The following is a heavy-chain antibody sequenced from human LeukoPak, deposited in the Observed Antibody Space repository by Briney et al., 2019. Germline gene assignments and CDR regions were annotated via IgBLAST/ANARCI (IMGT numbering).Heavy chain of an antibody. Sequence: GGSLRLSCAASGFTFNSNAMNWVRQAPGKGLEWVSAISGSGGSTYYADSVKGRFTISRDNSKNTLYLQMNSLRAEDTAVYYCAKVLSGYYDRIFDYWGQGTLVTVSS. CDR3: AKVLSGYYDRIFDY. V-gene: IGHV3-23*01. J-gene: IGHJ4*02. CDR1: GFTFNSNA. CDR2: ISGSGGST. D-gene: IGHD3-3*01.